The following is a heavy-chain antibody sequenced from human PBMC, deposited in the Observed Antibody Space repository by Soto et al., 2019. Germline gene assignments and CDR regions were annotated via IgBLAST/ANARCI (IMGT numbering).Heavy chain of an antibody. V-gene: IGHV5-10-1*01. D-gene: IGHD6-19*01. CDR2: IDPSDSYT. J-gene: IGHJ6*02. Sequence: GESLKISCXGSGYSFTSYWISWVRQMPGKGLEWMGRIDPSDSYTNYSPSFQGHVTISADKSISTAYLQWSSLKASDTAMYYCARQGIAVAGQYYYYGMDVWGQGTTVTVSS. CDR1: GYSFTSYW. CDR3: ARQGIAVAGQYYYYGMDV.